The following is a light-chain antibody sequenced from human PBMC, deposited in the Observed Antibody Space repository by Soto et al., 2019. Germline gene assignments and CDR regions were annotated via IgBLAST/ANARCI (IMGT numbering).Light chain of an antibody. J-gene: IGKJ4*01. V-gene: IGKV3-20*01. CDR3: QQYGSSPPLLT. Sequence: EIVLTQSPGTLSLSPGERATLSCRASQSVSSSYLAWYQQKPGQAPRLLIYGASSRATGIPDRFSGSGSGTDFTLNISRLEPEDFAVYYCQQYGSSPPLLTFGGGTKVEIK. CDR1: QSVSSSY. CDR2: GAS.